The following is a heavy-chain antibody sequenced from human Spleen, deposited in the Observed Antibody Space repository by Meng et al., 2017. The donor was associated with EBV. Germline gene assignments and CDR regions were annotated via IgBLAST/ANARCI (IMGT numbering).Heavy chain of an antibody. J-gene: IGHJ5*02. V-gene: IGHV4-34*01. CDR3: ARGETKDDYGDVNWFDP. CDR1: GGSFSGYY. CDR2: INHSGST. Sequence: GHLRQGVAGLLRPAGTLSLTRAVYGGSFSGYYWSWIRQPPGKGLDWIGEINHSGSTNYNPSLKSRVTISVDTSKNQFSLKLSSVTAADTAVYYCARGETKDDYGDVNWFDPWGQGTLVTVSS. D-gene: IGHD4-17*01.